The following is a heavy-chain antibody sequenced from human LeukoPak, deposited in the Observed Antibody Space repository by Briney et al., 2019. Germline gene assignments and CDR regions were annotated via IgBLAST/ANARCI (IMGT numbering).Heavy chain of an antibody. CDR1: GGSISSYY. CDR3: ARANIVVVEGWFDP. V-gene: IGHV4-59*01. Sequence: PSETLSLTCSVSGGSISSYYWSWIRQPPGKGLEWIGYIYYSGSTNYNPSLKSRVTISLDTSKNQFSLKLSSVTAADTAVYYCARANIVVVEGWFDPWGQGTLVTVSS. J-gene: IGHJ5*02. CDR2: IYYSGST. D-gene: IGHD2-15*01.